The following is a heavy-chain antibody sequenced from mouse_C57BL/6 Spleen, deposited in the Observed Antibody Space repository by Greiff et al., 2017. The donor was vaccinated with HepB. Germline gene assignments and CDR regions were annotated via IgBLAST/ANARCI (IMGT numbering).Heavy chain of an antibody. CDR2: IYPGDGDT. J-gene: IGHJ2*01. CDR1: GYAFSSSW. D-gene: IGHD1-2*01. Sequence: QVQLQQSGPELVKPGASVKISCKASGYAFSSSWMNWVKQRPGKGLEWIGLIYPGDGDTNYNGKLKGKATLTADKSSSTAYMQLRSLTYEDSAVYFGARYYGCSTYIDYWGQGTTLTVSS. V-gene: IGHV1-82*01. CDR3: ARYYGCSTYIDY.